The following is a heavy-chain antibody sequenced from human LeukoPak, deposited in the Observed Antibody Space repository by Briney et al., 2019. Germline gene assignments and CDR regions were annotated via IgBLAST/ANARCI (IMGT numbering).Heavy chain of an antibody. CDR2: ICGLNGHT. CDR1: GYTFSNYG. D-gene: IGHD3-22*01. CDR3: ARVHYDSSGLLDP. V-gene: IGHV1-18*04. Sequence: ASVKVSCKASGYTFSNYGITWVRQAPGQGFEWMGWICGLNGHTQIAQKVQGRVMLTTDTSTNTAYMELSSLRSDDTAVYFCARVHYDSSGLLDPWGQGTLVTVSS. J-gene: IGHJ5*02.